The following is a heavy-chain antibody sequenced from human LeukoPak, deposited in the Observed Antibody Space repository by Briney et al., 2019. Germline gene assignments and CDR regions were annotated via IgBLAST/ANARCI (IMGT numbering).Heavy chain of an antibody. CDR2: IRSKAYGGTT. CDR1: GFTFGDYA. D-gene: IGHD2-15*01. CDR3: TRDKIGYCSGGSCPGDYYYYMDV. J-gene: IGHJ6*03. V-gene: IGHV3-49*04. Sequence: GGSLRLSCTASGFTFGDYAMSWVRQAPGKGLEWVGFIRSKAYGGTTEYAASVKGRFTISRDDSKSIAYLQMNSLKTEDTAVYYSTRDKIGYCSGGSCPGDYYYYMDVWGKGTTVTVS.